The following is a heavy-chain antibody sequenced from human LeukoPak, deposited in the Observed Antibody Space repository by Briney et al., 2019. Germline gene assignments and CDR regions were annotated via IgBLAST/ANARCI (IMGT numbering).Heavy chain of an antibody. V-gene: IGHV1-2*06. Sequence: ASVKVSCKASGYTFTGYYMHWVRQAPGQGLEWMGRINPNSGGTNYAQNFQGRVTMTRDTSISTAYMELSRLRSDDTAVYYCARDRVAGSTYAEGNYFDYWGQGTLVTASS. D-gene: IGHD6-19*01. J-gene: IGHJ4*02. CDR2: INPNSGGT. CDR1: GYTFTGYY. CDR3: ARDRVAGSTYAEGNYFDY.